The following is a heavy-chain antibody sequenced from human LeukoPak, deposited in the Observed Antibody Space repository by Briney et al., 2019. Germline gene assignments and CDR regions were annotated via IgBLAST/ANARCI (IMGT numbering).Heavy chain of an antibody. D-gene: IGHD5-18*01. CDR2: IKQDGSEK. CDR3: ARAEVDTAYNLFDY. CDR1: GFTFSSYW. J-gene: IGHJ4*02. Sequence: GGSLRLSCAASGFTFSSYWMSWVRQAPGKGLEWVANIKQDGSEKYYVDSVKGRFTISRDNAKNSLYLQMNSLRAEDTAVYYCARAEVDTAYNLFDYWGQGTLVTVSS. V-gene: IGHV3-7*01.